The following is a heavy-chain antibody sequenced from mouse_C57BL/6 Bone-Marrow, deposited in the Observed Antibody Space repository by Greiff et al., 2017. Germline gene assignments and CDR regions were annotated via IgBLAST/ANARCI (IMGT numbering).Heavy chain of an antibody. CDR3: ARDWLGYAVDY. V-gene: IGHV1-81*01. J-gene: IGHJ4*01. D-gene: IGHD2-2*01. CDR2: IYPRSGNT. Sequence: VQLQESGAELARPGASVKLSCKASGYTFTSYGISWVKQRTGQGLEWIGEIYPRSGNTYYNEKFKGKATLTVDKSSSTAYMELRSLTSEDTAVYYCARDWLGYAVDYWGQGTSVTVSS. CDR1: GYTFTSYG.